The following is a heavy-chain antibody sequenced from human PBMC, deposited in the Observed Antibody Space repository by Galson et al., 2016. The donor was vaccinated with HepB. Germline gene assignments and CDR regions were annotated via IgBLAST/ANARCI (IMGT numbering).Heavy chain of an antibody. CDR1: GFTFSTYN. V-gene: IGHV3-21*01. CDR3: SRDLRNVEGPDLTYYYGMDV. D-gene: IGHD1-1*01. J-gene: IGHJ6*02. Sequence: SLRLSCAASGFTFSTYNMNWVRQTPGKGLEWVSSISGSGSYLYYADSVKGRFTISRDNANNSLYLHLSSLRAEDTAVYYCSRDLRNVEGPDLTYYYGMDVWGQGPTVTVSS. CDR2: ISGSGSYL.